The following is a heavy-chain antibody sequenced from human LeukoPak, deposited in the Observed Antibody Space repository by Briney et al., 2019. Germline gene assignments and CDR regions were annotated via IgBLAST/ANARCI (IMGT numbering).Heavy chain of an antibody. CDR2: ISAYSGNT. CDR3: ARGIIIGTTAYKY. Sequence: ASVKVSCKASGYTFTDTGISWVRQAPGQGLERMGWISAYSGNTNYAQMFQGRVTMTTDTSTSTAYMELRSLRSDDTAVYYCARGIIIGTTAYKYWGQGTLVTVSS. V-gene: IGHV1-18*04. J-gene: IGHJ4*02. CDR1: GYTFTDTG. D-gene: IGHD1-20*01.